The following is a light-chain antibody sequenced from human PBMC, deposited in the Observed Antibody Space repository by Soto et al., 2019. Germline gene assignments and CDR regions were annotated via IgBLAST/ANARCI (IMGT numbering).Light chain of an antibody. CDR2: GAS. CDR3: QHYGSALFT. CDR1: QSVSSSY. J-gene: IGKJ3*01. Sequence: EIVLTQSPSTLSLSPGERATLSCRASQSVSSSYLAWYQKKPGQAPRLLIYGASSRATGIPDRFSGSGSVTEFTLTISSLEPEDFAVYYCQHYGSALFTFGPGTKVDVK. V-gene: IGKV3-20*01.